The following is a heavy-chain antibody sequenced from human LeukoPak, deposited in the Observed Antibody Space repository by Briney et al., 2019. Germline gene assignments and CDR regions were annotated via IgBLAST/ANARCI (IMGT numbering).Heavy chain of an antibody. D-gene: IGHD4-17*01. CDR2: IDSGGST. CDR3: ARTYGDYDYYCGMDV. J-gene: IGHJ6*01. Sequence: HPGGSLRLSCAASGFTFSSYTMSWVRQAPGKGLEWVSVIDSGGSTNSADSVKGRFSVSRDNSKNTLYLQMNSLRVEDTAVYYCARTYGDYDYYCGMDVWGQGTTVTVSS. CDR1: GFTFSSYT. V-gene: IGHV3-66*01.